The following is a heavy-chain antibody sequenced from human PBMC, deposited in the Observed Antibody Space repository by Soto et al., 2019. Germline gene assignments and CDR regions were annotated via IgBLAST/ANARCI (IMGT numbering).Heavy chain of an antibody. J-gene: IGHJ4*02. CDR2: IWYDGSNK. CDR1: GFTFSSYG. D-gene: IGHD6-13*01. Sequence: GGSLRLSCAASGFTFSSYGMHWVRQAPGKGLEWVAVIWYDGSNKYYADSVKGRFTISRDNSKNTLYLQMNSLRAEDTAVYYCARVGLPGIAAAGSDQFDYWGQGTLVTVSS. V-gene: IGHV3-33*01. CDR3: ARVGLPGIAAAGSDQFDY.